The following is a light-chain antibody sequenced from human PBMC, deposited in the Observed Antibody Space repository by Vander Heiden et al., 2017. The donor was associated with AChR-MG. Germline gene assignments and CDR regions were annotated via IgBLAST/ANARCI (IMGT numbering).Light chain of an antibody. J-gene: IGKJ2*01. Sequence: DIQMTQSPSTVSASVGDRVTITCRASHSISSWLAWYQQKPGKGPKVLIYKASSLESGVPSRFSGSGSGTEFTLTISSLQPDDFATYYCQQDNSYPWAFGQGTKLEIK. CDR2: KAS. CDR1: HSISSW. CDR3: QQDNSYPWA. V-gene: IGKV1-5*03.